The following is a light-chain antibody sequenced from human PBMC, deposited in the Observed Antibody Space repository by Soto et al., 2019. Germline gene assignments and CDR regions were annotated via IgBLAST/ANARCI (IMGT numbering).Light chain of an antibody. Sequence: DIQMTQSPSSLSASVGDRVTITCQASHDITSYLNWYQQKPGKAPKLLIYAASTLQSGVPSRFSGSGSGTDFTLTISSLQPEDFATYYCQQSYNTPPSTFGQGTTLEIK. CDR3: QQSYNTPPST. V-gene: IGKV1-39*01. J-gene: IGKJ2*01. CDR2: AAS. CDR1: HDITSY.